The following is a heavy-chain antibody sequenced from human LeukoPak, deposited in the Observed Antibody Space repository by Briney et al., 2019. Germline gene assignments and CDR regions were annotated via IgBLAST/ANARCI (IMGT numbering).Heavy chain of an antibody. CDR3: TRAPPGMTMMTDY. V-gene: IGHV1-18*01. D-gene: IGHD3-22*01. Sequence: ASVRVSCKASGYTFTNYHIAWVRQAPGQGLEWMGWVSTNDGNTVYAQRLQGRVTMTTDTSTSVAYMELRSLTSDDTAVYYCTRAPPGMTMMTDYWGQGTLVAVSS. CDR2: VSTNDGNT. CDR1: GYTFTNYH. J-gene: IGHJ4*02.